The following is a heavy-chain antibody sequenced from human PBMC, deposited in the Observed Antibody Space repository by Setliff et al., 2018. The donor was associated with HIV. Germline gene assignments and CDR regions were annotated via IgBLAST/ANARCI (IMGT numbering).Heavy chain of an antibody. V-gene: IGHV4-4*09. D-gene: IGHD3-10*01. CDR2: FYTSGNT. CDR1: GGSISSYY. J-gene: IGHJ4*02. CDR3: AGHFYYSGSGIWAGLDS. Sequence: SETLSLTCTVSGGSISSYYWSWIRQPPGKGLEWIGYFYTSGNTNYNPSLKSRVTMSVDTSKKQFSLKLTSVTAADTAVYYCAGHFYYSGSGIWAGLDSWGQGTLVTVSS.